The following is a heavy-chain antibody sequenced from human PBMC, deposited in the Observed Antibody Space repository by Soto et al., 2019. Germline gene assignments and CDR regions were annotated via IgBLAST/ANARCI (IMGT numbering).Heavy chain of an antibody. V-gene: IGHV1-69*13. CDR1: GGTFSSYA. CDR2: IIPIFGTA. J-gene: IGHJ5*02. Sequence: EASVKVSCKASGGTFSSYAISWVRQAPGQGLEWMGGIIPIFGTANYAQKFQGRVTITADESTSTAYMELSSLRSEDTAVYYCARDPDCTNGVCYNNWFDPWGQGTLVTVSS. CDR3: ARDPDCTNGVCYNNWFDP. D-gene: IGHD2-8*01.